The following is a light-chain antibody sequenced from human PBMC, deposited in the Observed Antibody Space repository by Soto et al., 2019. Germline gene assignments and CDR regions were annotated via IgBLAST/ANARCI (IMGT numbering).Light chain of an antibody. CDR2: GAS. V-gene: IGKV1-39*01. J-gene: IGKJ2*01. CDR3: QQSYSTLYT. Sequence: DMQMTQSPSSLSASVGDRVIITCRASESVSRYLNWYQQKPRETTKLLIYGASSLQSGVPSRFSGSGSGTNFTLTICSLQPEDFATYYCQQSYSTLYTFGQGTKVDIK. CDR1: ESVSRY.